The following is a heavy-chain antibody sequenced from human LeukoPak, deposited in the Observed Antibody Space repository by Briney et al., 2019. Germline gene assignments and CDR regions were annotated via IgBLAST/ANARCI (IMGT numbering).Heavy chain of an antibody. J-gene: IGHJ4*02. CDR1: GGSFSGYY. V-gene: IGHV4-34*01. Sequence: SETLSLTCAGYGGSFSGYYWSWIRQPPGKGLEWIGEINHSGSTNYNPSLKSRVTISVDTSKNQFSLKLSSVTAADTAVYYCASRYSSSSGYYWGQGTLVTVSS. CDR2: INHSGST. CDR3: ASRYSSSSGYY. D-gene: IGHD6-6*01.